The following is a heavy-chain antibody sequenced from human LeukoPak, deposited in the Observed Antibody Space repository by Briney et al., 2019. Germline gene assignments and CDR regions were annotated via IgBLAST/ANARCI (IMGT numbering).Heavy chain of an antibody. CDR2: IIPIFGTA. CDR3: ARDSSRGYSGYESDY. J-gene: IGHJ4*02. CDR1: GGSFSSYA. V-gene: IGHV1-69*13. D-gene: IGHD5-12*01. Sequence: SVKVSCKASGGSFSSYAANWVRQAPGQGLEWMGGIIPIFGTANYAQKFQGRVTITADESTSTAYMELSSLRSEDTAVYYCARDSSRGYSGYESDYWGQGTLVTVSS.